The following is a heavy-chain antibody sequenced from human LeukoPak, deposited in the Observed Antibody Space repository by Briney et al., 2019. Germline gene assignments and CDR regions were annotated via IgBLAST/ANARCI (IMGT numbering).Heavy chain of an antibody. CDR2: INHSGST. CDR3: ARSVIYGSLDY. CDR1: GGSFSGYY. J-gene: IGHJ4*02. Sequence: PSETLSLTCAVYGGSFSGYYWSWIRQPPGKGLEWIGEINHSGSTNYNPSLKSRVTISVDTSKNQFSLKLSSVTAADTAVYYCARSVIYGSLDYWGQGTLVTVSS. V-gene: IGHV4-34*01. D-gene: IGHD1-26*01.